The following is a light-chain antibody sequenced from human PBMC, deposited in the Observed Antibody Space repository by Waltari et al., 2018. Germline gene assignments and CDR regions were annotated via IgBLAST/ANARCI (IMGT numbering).Light chain of an antibody. Sequence: DIVMTQSPLSLPVTPGEPASISCRSSQSLLHTNGYNYLDWYLQKPGQSPQLLIYLGSNLASGVPDRFSGSGSGTDFTLKISRVEAEDVGVYYCMQALQTPLTFGGGTKVEI. CDR2: LGS. J-gene: IGKJ4*01. CDR3: MQALQTPLT. CDR1: QSLLHTNGYNY. V-gene: IGKV2-28*01.